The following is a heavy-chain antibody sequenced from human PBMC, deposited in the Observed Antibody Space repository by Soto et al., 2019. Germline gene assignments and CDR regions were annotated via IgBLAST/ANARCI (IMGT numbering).Heavy chain of an antibody. CDR3: AGGRILEWPPYYYYGMDV. CDR2: LSHSGGT. J-gene: IGHJ6*02. Sequence: QVQLQESGPGLVKPSETLSLTCSVSGGSVSSGSYYWTWIRQPPGKGLEWIGYLSHSGGTNYNPSLASRVTISVDTSKNHFSLTLTSVTAADTAVYYCAGGRILEWPPYYYYGMDVWGQGTTVTVSS. CDR1: GGSVSSGSYY. D-gene: IGHD3-3*01. V-gene: IGHV4-61*03.